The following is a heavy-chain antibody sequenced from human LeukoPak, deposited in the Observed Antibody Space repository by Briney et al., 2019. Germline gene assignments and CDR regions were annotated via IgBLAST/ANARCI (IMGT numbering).Heavy chain of an antibody. V-gene: IGHV3-23*01. J-gene: IGHJ4*02. CDR3: ARGRSSGWYIINYFDY. CDR1: GFTLRTNA. Sequence: GGSLRLSCAVSGFTLRTNAMSWVRQAPGKGLEWISAISGTDSSTSYADSVKGRFTISRDISKNTLYLQMNSLRTEDTAVYYCARGRSSGWYIINYFDYWGQGTLVTVSS. D-gene: IGHD6-19*01. CDR2: ISGTDSST.